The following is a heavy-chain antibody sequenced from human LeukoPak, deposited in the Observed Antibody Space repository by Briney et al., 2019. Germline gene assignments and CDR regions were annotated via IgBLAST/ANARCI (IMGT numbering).Heavy chain of an antibody. CDR1: GYTFTSYG. D-gene: IGHD3-22*01. CDR2: ISSYNGNT. J-gene: IGHJ4*02. CDR3: ARDRTYYYDSSGYKRPAIFAY. V-gene: IGHV1-18*01. Sequence: ASVKVSCKASGYTFTSYGISWVRQAPGQGLEWMGWISSYNGNTNYAQKLQGRVTMSTDTSTGTAYMELSSLRSEDTAVYYCARDRTYYYDSSGYKRPAIFAYWGQGTLVTVSS.